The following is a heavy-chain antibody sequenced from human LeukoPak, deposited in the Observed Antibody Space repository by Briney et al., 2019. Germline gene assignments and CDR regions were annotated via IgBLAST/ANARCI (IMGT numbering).Heavy chain of an antibody. Sequence: QPGGSLRLSCAASGFTFSSYWMSWVRQAPGKGLEWVANIKQDGSEKYYVDSVKGRFTISGDNSKNMLYLQMNSLRIEDTAVYYCAKVGSGNDYYWGQGTLVTVSS. V-gene: IGHV3-7*01. J-gene: IGHJ4*02. CDR3: AKVGSGNDYY. CDR1: GFTFSSYW. D-gene: IGHD5-12*01. CDR2: IKQDGSEK.